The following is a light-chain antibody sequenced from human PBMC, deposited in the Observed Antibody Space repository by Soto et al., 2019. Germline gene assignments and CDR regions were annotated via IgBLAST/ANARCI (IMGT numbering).Light chain of an antibody. Sequence: EVVLTQSPATQSLSPGERATLSCRASQSVSSFLAWYQQTPGQAPRLLIYDTSNRATGIPARFSGSGSGTDFTLTIRSLEPEDFAVYYCQQRSNWPPTFGRGTKVEVK. CDR1: QSVSSF. V-gene: IGKV3-11*01. J-gene: IGKJ1*01. CDR2: DTS. CDR3: QQRSNWPPT.